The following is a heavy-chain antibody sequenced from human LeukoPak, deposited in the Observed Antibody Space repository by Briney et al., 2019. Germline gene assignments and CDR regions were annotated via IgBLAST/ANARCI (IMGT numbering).Heavy chain of an antibody. D-gene: IGHD2-21*02. CDR1: GFSFSSYS. J-gene: IGHJ3*01. Sequence: GGSLRLSCAASGFSFSSYSMNWVRQAPGKGLEWVSPIFGSGKSANYADSVKGRFTISRDNSKNTVYLQMSSLRAEDTAVYYCAKDRVTLKVIAPPDGFDVWGQGTVVTVSS. V-gene: IGHV3-23*01. CDR2: IFGSGKSA. CDR3: AKDRVTLKVIAPPDGFDV.